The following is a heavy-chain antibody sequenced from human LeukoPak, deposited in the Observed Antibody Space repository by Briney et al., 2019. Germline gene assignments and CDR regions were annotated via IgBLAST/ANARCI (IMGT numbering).Heavy chain of an antibody. CDR2: IYHNSGAT. Sequence: GASVKVSCKASGYTFTGYLVHWVRQAPGQGRECMGYIYHNSGATNYAQNFQGRVTMTRDTSMSTAYMELTGLRSDDTAMYYWARYYYGSGSPTPNWFDTWGQRTLVTVSS. J-gene: IGHJ5*02. CDR1: GYTFTGYL. CDR3: ARYYYGSGSPTPNWFDT. V-gene: IGHV1-2*02. D-gene: IGHD3-10*01.